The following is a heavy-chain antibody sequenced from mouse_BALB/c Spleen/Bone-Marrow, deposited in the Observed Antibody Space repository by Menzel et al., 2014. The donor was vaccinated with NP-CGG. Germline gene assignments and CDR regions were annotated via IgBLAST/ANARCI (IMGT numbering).Heavy chain of an antibody. CDR2: MLPGSGST. J-gene: IGHJ4*01. CDR3: ARGGYYGSSYEDYAMDY. V-gene: IGHV1-9*01. CDR1: GYTFSSYW. Sequence: VQLQQSGAELMKPGASVKISCKATGYTFSSYWIEWVKQRPGHGLEWIGEMLPGSGSTNYNEKFKGKATFTADTSSNTAYMQLSSLTSEDSAVYYCARGGYYGSSYEDYAMDYWGQGTSVTVSS. D-gene: IGHD1-1*01.